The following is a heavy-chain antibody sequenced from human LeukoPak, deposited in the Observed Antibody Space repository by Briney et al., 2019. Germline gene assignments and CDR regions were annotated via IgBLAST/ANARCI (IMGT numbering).Heavy chain of an antibody. CDR1: GFTFSSYA. CDR2: ISGSGGST. J-gene: IGHJ4*02. D-gene: IGHD3-10*01. CDR3: AKDRLGNYGSGSSFDY. Sequence: GGSLRLSCAASGFTFSSYAMSWVRQAPGKGLEWVSAISGSGGSTYYADFVKGRFTISRDNSKNTLYLQMNSLRAEDTAVYYCAKDRLGNYGSGSSFDYWGQGTLVTVSS. V-gene: IGHV3-23*01.